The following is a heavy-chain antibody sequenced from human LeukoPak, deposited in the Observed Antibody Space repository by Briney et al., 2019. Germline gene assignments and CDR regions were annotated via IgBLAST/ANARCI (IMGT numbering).Heavy chain of an antibody. Sequence: GGSLRLSCAASGFTFSSYAMSWVRQAPGKGLEWVSAISGSGGSTYYADSVKGRFTISRDNSKNTLYLQMNSLRAEDTAVYYCAKSSRALITMIVVVINPAHESGAFDIWGQGTMVTVSS. CDR1: GFTFSSYA. D-gene: IGHD3-22*01. J-gene: IGHJ3*02. CDR2: ISGSGGST. CDR3: AKSSRALITMIVVVINPAHESGAFDI. V-gene: IGHV3-23*01.